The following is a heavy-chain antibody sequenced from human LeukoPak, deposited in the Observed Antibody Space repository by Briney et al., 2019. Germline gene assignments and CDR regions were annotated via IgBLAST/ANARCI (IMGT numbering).Heavy chain of an antibody. D-gene: IGHD3-22*01. Sequence: ASVKVSCKASGYAFTSYYMHWVRQAPGQGLEWMGIINPSGGSTSYAQKFQGRVTMTRDTSTSTVYMELSSLRSEDTAVYYCARGYYYDSSGYYLTDFDYWGQGTLVTVSS. CDR2: INPSGGST. J-gene: IGHJ4*02. CDR3: ARGYYYDSSGYYLTDFDY. CDR1: GYAFTSYY. V-gene: IGHV1-46*01.